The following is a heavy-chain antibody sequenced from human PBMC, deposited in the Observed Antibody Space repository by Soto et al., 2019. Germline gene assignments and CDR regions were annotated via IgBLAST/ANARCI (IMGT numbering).Heavy chain of an antibody. CDR3: ARAHYGDYGYGMDV. V-gene: IGHV4-30-2*01. Sequence: WTWIRQPPGTGLEWIGYIYHSGSAYYNPSLKSRVTISVDRSKNQFFLKLSSVTAADTAVYYCARAHYGDYGYGMDVWGQGTTVTVSS. CDR2: IYHSGSA. D-gene: IGHD4-17*01. J-gene: IGHJ6*02.